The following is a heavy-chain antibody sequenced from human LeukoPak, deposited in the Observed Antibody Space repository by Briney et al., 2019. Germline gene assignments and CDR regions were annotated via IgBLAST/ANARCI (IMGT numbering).Heavy chain of an antibody. CDR2: ISSSGNHI. CDR1: GFTFSSYN. J-gene: IGHJ1*01. D-gene: IGHD4-11*01. V-gene: IGHV3-21*01. CDR3: TRAWADYLFDH. Sequence: GGSLRLSCAASGFTFSSYNMNWVRQAPGKGLEWVSSISSSGNHIDYADSVKGRFTISRDKAKNSLYLQMDSLRAEDTAVYYCTRAWADYLFDHWGQGTLVTVSS.